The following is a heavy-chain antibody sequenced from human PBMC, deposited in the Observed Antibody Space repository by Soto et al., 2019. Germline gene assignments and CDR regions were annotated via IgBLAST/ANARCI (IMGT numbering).Heavy chain of an antibody. D-gene: IGHD1-26*01. V-gene: IGHV2-70*13. Sequence: SGPTLVNPPQTLTLTCTFSGFSLSTSGMCVSWIRQPPGKALEWLALIDWDDDKYYSTSLKTRLTISKDTSKNQVVLTMTNMDTVDTASFYCAQHSGGYLGRFAYWGQGTQVTVSS. CDR1: GFSLSTSGMC. CDR2: IDWDDDK. J-gene: IGHJ4*02. CDR3: AQHSGGYLGRFAY.